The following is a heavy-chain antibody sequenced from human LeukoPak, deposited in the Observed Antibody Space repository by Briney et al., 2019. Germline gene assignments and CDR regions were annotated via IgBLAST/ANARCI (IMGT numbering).Heavy chain of an antibody. J-gene: IGHJ4*02. CDR1: GFTFSSYA. CDR2: INEDGSYR. Sequence: GGSLRLSCAASGFTFSSYAMSWVRQAPGKGLEWVANINEDGSYRYHADSVKGRLTISRDNAKNSLYLQMNSLRAEDTAVYYCARDATRGGDNDYWGQGTRVIVSS. CDR3: ARDATRGGDNDY. V-gene: IGHV3-7*01. D-gene: IGHD2-21*02.